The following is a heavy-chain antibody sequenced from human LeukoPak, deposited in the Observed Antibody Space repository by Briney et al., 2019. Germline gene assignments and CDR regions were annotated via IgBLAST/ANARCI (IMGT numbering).Heavy chain of an antibody. V-gene: IGHV3-23*01. CDR2: ISGSGGST. J-gene: IGHJ4*02. Sequence: GGSLRLSCAASGFTFSSYAMSWVRQAPGKGLEWVSAISGSGGSTYYADSVKGRFTISRDNSKNTLYLQMNSLRAENTAVYYCAKVAYGSGSYYSFDYWGQGTLVTVSS. CDR3: AKVAYGSGSYYSFDY. CDR1: GFTFSSYA. D-gene: IGHD3-10*01.